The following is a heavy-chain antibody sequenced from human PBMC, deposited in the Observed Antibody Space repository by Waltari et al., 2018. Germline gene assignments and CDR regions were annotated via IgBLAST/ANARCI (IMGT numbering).Heavy chain of an antibody. CDR1: GGSIRSGSYY. Sequence: QVQLQESGPGLVKPSQTLSLTCTVSGGSIRSGSYYWSWIRQPAGKGLEWIGYIYTSGSTNYNPSLKSRVTISVDTSKNQFSLKLSSVTAADTVVYYCARVSDSSGYYYPRDYWGQGTLVTVSS. D-gene: IGHD3-22*01. CDR2: IYTSGST. J-gene: IGHJ4*02. V-gene: IGHV4-61*09. CDR3: ARVSDSSGYYYPRDY.